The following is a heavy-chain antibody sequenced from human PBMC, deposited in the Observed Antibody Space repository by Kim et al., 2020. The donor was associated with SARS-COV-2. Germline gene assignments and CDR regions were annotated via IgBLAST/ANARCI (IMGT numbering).Heavy chain of an antibody. V-gene: IGHV3-48*04. CDR2: TI. CDR3: ARSGSTPFDY. J-gene: IGHJ4*02. Sequence: TIYAPESMKGRFTVSRDSATNSLYLQMNSLRAEDTAVYYCARSGSTPFDYWGQGTLVTVSS.